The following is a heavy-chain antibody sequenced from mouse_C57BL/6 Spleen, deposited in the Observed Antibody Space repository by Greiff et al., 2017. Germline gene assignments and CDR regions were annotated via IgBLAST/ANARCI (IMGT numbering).Heavy chain of an antibody. CDR1: GFTFSDYY. J-gene: IGHJ3*01. CDR3: ARVTMVSWFAY. CDR2: INYDGSST. D-gene: IGHD1-1*02. Sequence: EVKVVESEGGLVQPGSSMKLSCTASGFTFSDYYMAWVRQVPEKGLEWVANINYDGSSTYYLDSLKSRFIISRDNAKNILYLQMSSLKSEDTATYYCARVTMVSWFAYWGQGTLVTVSA. V-gene: IGHV5-16*01.